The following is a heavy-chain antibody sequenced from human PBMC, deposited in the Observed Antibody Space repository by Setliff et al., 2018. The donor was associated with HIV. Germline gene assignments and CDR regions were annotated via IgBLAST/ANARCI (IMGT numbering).Heavy chain of an antibody. J-gene: IGHJ6*03. D-gene: IGHD1-26*01. CDR1: GFTFNTYA. V-gene: IGHV3-23*01. CDR3: ARGPLYSGSPADYHYYYMAV. Sequence: QPGGSLRLSCAASGFTFNTYAMSWVRQAPGKGLEWVSVISGSGGSTFYADSVKGRFTISRDNSKNTVYLQMNSLRAEDTAVYYCARGPLYSGSPADYHYYYMAVWGKGTTVTVSS. CDR2: ISGSGGST.